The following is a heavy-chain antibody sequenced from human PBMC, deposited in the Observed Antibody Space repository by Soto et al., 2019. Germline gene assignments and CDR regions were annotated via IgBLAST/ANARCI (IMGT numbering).Heavy chain of an antibody. CDR3: AAEVGFGPLFDY. CDR2: IYYSGST. CDR1: GGSISSGGYY. D-gene: IGHD3-3*01. J-gene: IGHJ4*02. Sequence: QVQLQESGPGLVKPSQTLSLTCTVSGGSISSGGYYWSWIRQLPGKGLDYIGYIYYSGSTYYNPSLQSRVTISVDTSKNQFSLRLSSVTAADTAVYYCAAEVGFGPLFDYWGQGTLVTVSS. V-gene: IGHV4-31*03.